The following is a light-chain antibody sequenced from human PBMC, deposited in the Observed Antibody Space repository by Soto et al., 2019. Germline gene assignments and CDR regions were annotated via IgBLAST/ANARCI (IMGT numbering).Light chain of an antibody. CDR3: QQYKNWPPIT. Sequence: DIVITQSPATLSVSPGLRSTLACMASQSISSDVAWYQQKPGQAPRLVVYDVSTRATGIPARFSGTGSGTEFTLTISSLQSEDFAVYYCQQYKNWPPITFGQGTRLEIK. CDR2: DVS. V-gene: IGKV3-15*01. CDR1: QSISSD. J-gene: IGKJ5*01.